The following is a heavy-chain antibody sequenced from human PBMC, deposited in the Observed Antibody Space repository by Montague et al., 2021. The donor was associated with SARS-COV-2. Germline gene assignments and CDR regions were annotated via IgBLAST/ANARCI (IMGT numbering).Heavy chain of an antibody. D-gene: IGHD6-13*01. CDR1: GGSVSSGSYY. CDR3: ARVSSSWCGVSYYYYGMDV. Sequence: SETLSLTCTVSGGSVSSGSYYWSWIRQPPGKGLEWIGYIYYSGSTNYNPSLKSRVTISVDTSKNQFSLKLSSVTAADTAVYYCARVSSSWCGVSYYYYGMDVWGQGTTVTVSS. J-gene: IGHJ6*02. V-gene: IGHV4-61*01. CDR2: IYYSGST.